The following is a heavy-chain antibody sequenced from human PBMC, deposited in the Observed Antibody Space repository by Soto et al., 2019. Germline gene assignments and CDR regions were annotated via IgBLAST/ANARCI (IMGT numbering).Heavy chain of an antibody. Sequence: GGSLRLSCAASGFTFSSYAMSWVRQAPGEGLEWVSAISGSGGSTYYADSVKGRFTISRDNSKNTLYLQMNSVRAEDTAVYYCAKDRGVGNDAFDIWGQGTMVTVSS. V-gene: IGHV3-23*01. D-gene: IGHD7-27*01. CDR3: AKDRGVGNDAFDI. CDR1: GFTFSSYA. J-gene: IGHJ3*02. CDR2: ISGSGGST.